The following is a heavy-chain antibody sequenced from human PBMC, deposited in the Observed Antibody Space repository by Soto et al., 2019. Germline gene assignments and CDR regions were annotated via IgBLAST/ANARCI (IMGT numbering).Heavy chain of an antibody. CDR3: ARRYGGNFDY. D-gene: IGHD1-26*01. V-gene: IGHV4-59*01. CDR2: IYYSGST. Sequence: QVQLQESGPGLVKPSETLSLTCTVSGGSISSYYWSWIRQPPGKGLEWIGYIYYSGSTNYNPSLKSRVTMSVDTSKNQFSLKLSSVTAADTAVYYCARRYGGNFDYWGQGTPVTVSS. CDR1: GGSISSYY. J-gene: IGHJ4*02.